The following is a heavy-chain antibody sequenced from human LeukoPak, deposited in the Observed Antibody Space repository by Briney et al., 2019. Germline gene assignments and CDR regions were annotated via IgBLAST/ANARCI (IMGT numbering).Heavy chain of an antibody. V-gene: IGHV1-69*13. Sequence: ASVKVSCKAPGGTFSSYAISWVRQAPGQGLEWMGGIIPIFGTANYAQKFQGRVTITADESTSTAYMELSSLRSEDTAVYYCARSITMIVVAYNWFDPWGQGTLVTVSS. CDR2: IIPIFGTA. D-gene: IGHD3-22*01. CDR1: GGTFSSYA. CDR3: ARSITMIVVAYNWFDP. J-gene: IGHJ5*02.